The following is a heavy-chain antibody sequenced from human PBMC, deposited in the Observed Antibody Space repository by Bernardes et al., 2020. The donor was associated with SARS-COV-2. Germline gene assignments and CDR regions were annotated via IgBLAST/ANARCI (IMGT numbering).Heavy chain of an antibody. J-gene: IGHJ6*02. CDR3: AREGLYCSSTSCDYGMDV. V-gene: IGHV3-33*01. CDR1: GFTFSSYG. CDR2: IWYDGSNK. D-gene: IGHD2-2*01. Sequence: VGSLRLSCAASGFTFSSYGMHWVRQAPGKGLEWVAVIWYDGSNKYYADSVKGRFTISRDNSKNTLYLQMNSLRAEDTAVYYCAREGLYCSSTSCDYGMDVWGQGTTVTVSS.